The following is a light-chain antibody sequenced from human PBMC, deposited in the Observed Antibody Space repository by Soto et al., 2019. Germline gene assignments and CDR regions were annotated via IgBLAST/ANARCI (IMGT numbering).Light chain of an antibody. CDR1: SSDIGGYHH. CDR2: DVS. Sequence: QSDLTQPPSASGSPGQSVTISCIGTSSDIGGYHHVSWYQQYPGKAPRVMIYDVSERPSGVPDRFSGSKSGNTASLTVSGLQAEDEADYYCFSYSDTYTYLFGTGTKLTVL. V-gene: IGLV2-8*01. CDR3: FSYSDTYTYL. J-gene: IGLJ1*01.